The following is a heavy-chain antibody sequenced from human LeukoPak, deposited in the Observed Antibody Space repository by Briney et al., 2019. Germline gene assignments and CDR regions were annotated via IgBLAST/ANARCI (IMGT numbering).Heavy chain of an antibody. J-gene: IGHJ5*02. CDR3: ARDLATSIGFDP. CDR1: GGTFGSYA. Sequence: SVKVSCKASGGTFGSYAISWVRQAPGQGLEWMGGIIPIFGTANYAQKFQGRVTITADESTSTAYMELSSLRSEDTAVYYCARDLATSIGFDPWGQGTLVTVSS. CDR2: IIPIFGTA. D-gene: IGHD2/OR15-2a*01. V-gene: IGHV1-69*13.